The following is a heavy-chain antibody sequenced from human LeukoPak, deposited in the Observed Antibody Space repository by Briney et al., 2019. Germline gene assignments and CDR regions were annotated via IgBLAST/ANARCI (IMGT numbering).Heavy chain of an antibody. CDR1: GFTFSSYA. CDR3: AKAVNDFDY. J-gene: IGHJ4*02. V-gene: IGHV3-30*07. CDR2: ISYDGSNK. D-gene: IGHD2-8*01. Sequence: PGRSLRLSCAASGFTFSSYAMHWVRQAPGRGLEWVAVISYDGSNKYYADSVKGRFTISRDNSKNTLYLQMNSLRAEDTAVYYCAKAVNDFDYWGQGTLVTDSS.